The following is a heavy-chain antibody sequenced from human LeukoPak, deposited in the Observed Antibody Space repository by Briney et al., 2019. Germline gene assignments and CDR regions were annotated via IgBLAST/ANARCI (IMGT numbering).Heavy chain of an antibody. J-gene: IGHJ4*02. V-gene: IGHV3-23*01. CDR2: ISGNGVST. Sequence: PGGSLRLSCAASGFTFSNYVASWGRQAPGKGLEWVSVISGNGVSTNYADSVKGRFTISRDNSKNTVFLQMNSLRAEDTAIYYCATLKDKWLQSPGTDYWGQGTLVTVSS. CDR1: GFTFSNYV. CDR3: ATLKDKWLQSPGTDY. D-gene: IGHD5-24*01.